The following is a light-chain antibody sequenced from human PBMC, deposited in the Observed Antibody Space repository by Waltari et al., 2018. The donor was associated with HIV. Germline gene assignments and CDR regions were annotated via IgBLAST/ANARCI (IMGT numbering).Light chain of an antibody. CDR2: SAT. J-gene: IGKJ3*01. Sequence: DIRMTQSPSPLSASPGDRVTITCRTSQIISKSLNWYRQKPGRAPQLLIYSATSLQRGVSSRFSGSGSASGTEFTLTINNFQPEDFATYYCQQYYSTPEFGPGTKVEI. CDR1: QIISKS. V-gene: IGKV1-39*01. CDR3: QQYYSTPE.